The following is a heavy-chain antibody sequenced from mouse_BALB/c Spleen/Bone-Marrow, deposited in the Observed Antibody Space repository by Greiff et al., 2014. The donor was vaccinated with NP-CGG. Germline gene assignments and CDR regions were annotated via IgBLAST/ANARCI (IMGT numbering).Heavy chain of an antibody. V-gene: IGHV1S56*01. CDR2: IYPGNVNS. Sequence: VNVVESGPELVKPGASVRISCKASGYTFTNYYIHWVKQMPGQGLEWIGWIYPGNVNSKYNEKFKGKATLTADKSSSTAYMQLSSLTSEDSAVYFCAREADWNFDYWGQGTPLTVSS. CDR1: GYTFTNYY. D-gene: IGHD2-13*01. J-gene: IGHJ2*01. CDR3: AREADWNFDY.